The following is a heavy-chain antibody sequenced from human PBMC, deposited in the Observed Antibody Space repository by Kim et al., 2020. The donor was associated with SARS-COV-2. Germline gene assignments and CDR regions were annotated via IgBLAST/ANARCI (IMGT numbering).Heavy chain of an antibody. V-gene: IGHV3-33*06. Sequence: GGSLRLSCAASGFTFSSYAMHWVRQAPGKGLEWVAVIWYDGSNKYYADSVKGRFTISRDNSKNTLYLQMNSLRAEDTAVYYCAKDLRILLPPGSGFDPWGQGTLVTVSS. CDR1: GFTFSSYA. J-gene: IGHJ5*02. D-gene: IGHD1-1*01. CDR2: IWYDGSNK. CDR3: AKDLRILLPPGSGFDP.